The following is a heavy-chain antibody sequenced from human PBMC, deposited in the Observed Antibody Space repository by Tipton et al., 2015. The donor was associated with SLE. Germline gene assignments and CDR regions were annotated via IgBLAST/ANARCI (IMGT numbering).Heavy chain of an antibody. CDR2: INQDGSRK. D-gene: IGHD3-10*01. J-gene: IGHJ6*02. V-gene: IGHV3-7*01. CDR3: GSVDYPHYGVDV. CDR1: GFTLSDYW. Sequence: VQLVQSGGGVVQPGRSLRLSCAASGFTLSDYWMTWVRQAPGKGLEWVANINQDGSRKHYVDSVKGRFSISRDNAKNSGYVQLNSLRAEDTAVYYCGSVDYPHYGVDVWGQGTTVTVSS.